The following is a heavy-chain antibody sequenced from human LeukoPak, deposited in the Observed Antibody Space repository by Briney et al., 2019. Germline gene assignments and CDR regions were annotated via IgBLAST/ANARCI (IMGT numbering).Heavy chain of an antibody. CDR1: GFIFSSDA. CDR2: SRGSGGST. Sequence: GSLRPSCAAFGFIFSSDAKRWGRQAPGEGGGVGSASRGSGGSTYYEDSVKGRFTISRDNSKNTLYLQMNSLRAEDTAVYYCAKDGYSGYDSHSVMDVWGQGTTVTVSS. CDR3: AKDGYSGYDSHSVMDV. V-gene: IGHV3-23*01. D-gene: IGHD5-12*01. J-gene: IGHJ6*02.